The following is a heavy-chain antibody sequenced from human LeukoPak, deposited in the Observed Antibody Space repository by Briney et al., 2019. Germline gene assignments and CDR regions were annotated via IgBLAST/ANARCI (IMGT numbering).Heavy chain of an antibody. J-gene: IGHJ4*02. V-gene: IGHV3-30*02. CDR2: IRSDASEK. D-gene: IGHD3-22*01. Sequence: PGGSLRLSCAASGFTFSTYGMHWVRQAPGRGLEWVAFIRSDASEKYYADSVKGRFTTSRDNSKNTLYMQMNSLRVEDTAVYYCALDSSGYYYNYRGQGTLVTVSS. CDR3: ALDSSGYYYNY. CDR1: GFTFSTYG.